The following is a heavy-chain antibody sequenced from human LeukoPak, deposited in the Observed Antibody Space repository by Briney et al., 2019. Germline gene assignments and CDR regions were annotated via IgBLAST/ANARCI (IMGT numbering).Heavy chain of an antibody. CDR1: GDSISSGGYS. Sequence: PSQTLSLTCSVSGDSISSGGYSWNWIRQPPGKDLEWIGYIYHTGSTNYNPSLKSRVTMSVDTSKNQFSLKLSSVTAADTAVYYCARGDVVVPAARFDYWGQGTLVTVSS. D-gene: IGHD2-2*01. CDR2: IYHTGST. J-gene: IGHJ4*02. V-gene: IGHV4-30-2*01. CDR3: ARGDVVVPAARFDY.